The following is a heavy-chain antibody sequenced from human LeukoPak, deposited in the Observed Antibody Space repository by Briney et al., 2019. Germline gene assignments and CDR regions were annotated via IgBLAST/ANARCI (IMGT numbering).Heavy chain of an antibody. CDR3: AKDGTYYYDSSDYWGYFDY. Sequence: GGSLRLSCAASGFTFSSYEMNWVRQAPGKGLEWVSYISSSGSTIYYADSVKGRFTISRDNAKNSLYLQMNSLRAEDTALYYCAKDGTYYYDSSDYWGYFDYWGQGTLVTVSS. V-gene: IGHV3-48*03. D-gene: IGHD3-22*01. J-gene: IGHJ4*02. CDR2: ISSSGSTI. CDR1: GFTFSSYE.